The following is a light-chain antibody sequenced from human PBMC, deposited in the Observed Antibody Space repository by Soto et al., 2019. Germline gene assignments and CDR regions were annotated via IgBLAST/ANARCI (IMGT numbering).Light chain of an antibody. V-gene: IGLV1-40*01. CDR3: QSYDSSLSGYV. J-gene: IGLJ1*01. CDR1: SSNIGAGYD. Sequence: QSVLTQPPSVSGAPGQRVTISCTGSSSNIGAGYDVHWYQQFPRTAPKLLIYGNTNRPSGVPDRFSGSKSGTSASLAITGLQADDEADYYCQSYDSSLSGYVFGTGTKVTVL. CDR2: GNT.